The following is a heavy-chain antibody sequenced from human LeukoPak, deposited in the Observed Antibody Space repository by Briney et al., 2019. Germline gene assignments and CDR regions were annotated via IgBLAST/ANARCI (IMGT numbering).Heavy chain of an antibody. V-gene: IGHV3-7*01. J-gene: IGHJ4*02. CDR1: GFTFSSYA. Sequence: GGSLRLSCAASGFTFSSYAMSWVRQAPGKGLECVASVKPDGVEKYYMDSVKGRFTISRDNAKNSLYLQMNSLRAEDTAVYYCATNVHQWGQGTLVTVSS. D-gene: IGHD2-8*01. CDR3: ATNVHQ. CDR2: VKPDGVEK.